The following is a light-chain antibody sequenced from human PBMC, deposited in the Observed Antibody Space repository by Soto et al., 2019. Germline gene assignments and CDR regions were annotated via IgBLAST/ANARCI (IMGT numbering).Light chain of an antibody. CDR2: EVS. CDR3: TSYSRYSVLV. CDR1: SSDIGGYKY. Sequence: QSALTQPASVSGSPGQSITISCTGTSSDIGGYKYVPWYQQRPGKAPKLIIFEVSNRPSGVSDRFSGSNSGNTASLTISGLQAEDEADYYCTSYSRYSVLVFGGGTKVTVL. J-gene: IGLJ3*02. V-gene: IGLV2-14*01.